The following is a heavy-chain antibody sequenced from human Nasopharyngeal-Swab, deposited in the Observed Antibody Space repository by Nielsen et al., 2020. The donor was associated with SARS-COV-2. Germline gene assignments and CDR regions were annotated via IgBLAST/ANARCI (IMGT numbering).Heavy chain of an antibody. CDR3: AGGSSNRYYFDY. Sequence: ASVKVSCKESGYTFTSYYMHWVRQAPGQGLEWMGIINPSGGSTSYAQKFQVRVTMTRDTSTSTVYMELSSLRSEDTAVYYCAGGSSNRYYFDYWGQGTLVTVSS. CDR2: INPSGGST. CDR1: GYTFTSYY. J-gene: IGHJ4*02. D-gene: IGHD2-2*01. V-gene: IGHV1-46*01.